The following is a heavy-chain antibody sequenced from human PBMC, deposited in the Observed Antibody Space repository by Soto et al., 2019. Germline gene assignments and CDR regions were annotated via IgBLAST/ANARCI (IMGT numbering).Heavy chain of an antibody. D-gene: IGHD3-9*01. CDR3: ARGDIVLRYFDWINWFDP. CDR1: GYTFTSYD. Sequence: QVQLVQSGAEVKKPGASVKVSCKASGYTFTSYDINWVRQATGQGLEWMGWMNPNSGNTGYAQKFQGRVTMTRTTSISTAYMELSSLRSEDTAVYYCARGDIVLRYFDWINWFDPWGQGTLVTVSS. CDR2: MNPNSGNT. V-gene: IGHV1-8*01. J-gene: IGHJ5*02.